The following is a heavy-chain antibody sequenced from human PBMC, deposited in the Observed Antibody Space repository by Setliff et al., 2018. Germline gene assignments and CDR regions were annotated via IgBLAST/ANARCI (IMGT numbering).Heavy chain of an antibody. D-gene: IGHD2-21*02. V-gene: IGHV4-38-2*01. J-gene: IGHJ3*02. CDR1: GSAISSGHY. Sequence: PSETLSLTCAVSGSAISSGHYWGWIRQPPGKGLEWIGSFRPSGKTYYNPSLKSRVTISVDRSKDQFSLRLTSVTAADTAVYYCARTPRGGNSAFDIWGQGAMVTVSS. CDR3: ARTPRGGNSAFDI. CDR2: FRPSGKT.